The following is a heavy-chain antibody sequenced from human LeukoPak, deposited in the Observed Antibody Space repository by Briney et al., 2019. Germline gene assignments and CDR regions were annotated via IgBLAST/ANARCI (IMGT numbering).Heavy chain of an antibody. Sequence: GGSLRLSCAASGFTFSSYGMSWVRQAPGKGLECISGFSGSGGSTYYADSVKGRFTISRDNSKNTLYLQMNSLRVEDTAVYYCAKSPEQIAVAGLDYWGQGTLVTVSS. CDR2: FSGSGGST. CDR3: AKSPEQIAVAGLDY. CDR1: GFTFSSYG. J-gene: IGHJ4*02. V-gene: IGHV3-23*01. D-gene: IGHD6-19*01.